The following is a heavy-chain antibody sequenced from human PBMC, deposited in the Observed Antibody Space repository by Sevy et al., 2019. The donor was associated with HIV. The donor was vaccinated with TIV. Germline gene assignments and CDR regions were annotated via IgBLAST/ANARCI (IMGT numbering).Heavy chain of an antibody. D-gene: IGHD3-22*01. Sequence: GESLKISCKGSGYSFTSHWIGWVRHMPGKGLEWMGIIYPDDSDTSYSPSFQGQVTFSADKSIRTAYLQWSSLKASDTAMYYCATSRSGYFDSSGYYIYWGQGTLVTVSS. CDR3: ATSRSGYFDSSGYYIY. CDR1: GYSFTSHW. V-gene: IGHV5-51*01. J-gene: IGHJ4*02. CDR2: IYPDDSDT.